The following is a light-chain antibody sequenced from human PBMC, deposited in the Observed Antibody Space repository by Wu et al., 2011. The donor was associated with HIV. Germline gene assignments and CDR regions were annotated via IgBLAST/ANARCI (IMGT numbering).Light chain of an antibody. J-gene: IGKJ5*01. CDR2: GAS. Sequence: TLSCRATQNVDSNLAWYQQKPGQAPRLLIYGASTRAAGIAARFSGSGSGTEFTLTITNIQSEDFAIYYCQQYNSWITFGQGTRLDIK. V-gene: IGKV3-15*01. CDR3: QQYNSWIT. CDR1: QNVDSN.